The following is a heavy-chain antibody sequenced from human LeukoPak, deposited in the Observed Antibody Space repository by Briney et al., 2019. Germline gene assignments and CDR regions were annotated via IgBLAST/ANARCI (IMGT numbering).Heavy chain of an antibody. V-gene: IGHV3-7*01. CDR1: GFTFSSYR. Sequence: GSLRLSCAASGFTFSSYRMSWVRQAPGKGLEWVANIKQDGSEKYYVDSVKGRFTISRDNAKNSLYLQMNSLRAEDTAVYYCASDIVVVPAAMGLYYMDVWGKGTTVTVSS. J-gene: IGHJ6*03. CDR3: ASDIVVVPAAMGLYYMDV. D-gene: IGHD2-2*01. CDR2: IKQDGSEK.